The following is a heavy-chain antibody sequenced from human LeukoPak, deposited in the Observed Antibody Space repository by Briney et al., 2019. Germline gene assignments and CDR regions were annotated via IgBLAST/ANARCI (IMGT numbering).Heavy chain of an antibody. V-gene: IGHV4-34*01. Sequence: SETLSLTCGVYGGSFSGYYWSWIRQPPGKGLEWIGDINHSGSTNYNPSLKSRVTISVDTSKNQFSLKLSSVTAADTAVYYCARAIVVPAAPPYYFDYWGQGTLVTVSS. CDR2: INHSGST. CDR1: GGSFSGYY. CDR3: ARAIVVPAAPPYYFDY. J-gene: IGHJ4*02. D-gene: IGHD2-2*01.